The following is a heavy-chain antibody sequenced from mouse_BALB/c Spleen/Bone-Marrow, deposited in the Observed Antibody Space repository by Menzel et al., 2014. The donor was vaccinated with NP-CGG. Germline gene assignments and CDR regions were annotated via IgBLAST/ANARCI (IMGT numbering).Heavy chain of an antibody. CDR2: IRSKSSNYAT. CDR3: VTSTYFDV. CDR1: EFTFNTYA. V-gene: IGHV10-1*02. J-gene: IGHJ1*01. D-gene: IGHD6-1*01. Sequence: EVQRVESGGGLVQPKGTLKLSCAAYEFTFNTYAMNWVRQAPGKGLEWVARIRSKSSNYATYYADSVKDRCTISRDNSQILLYLQMNNLKTEDTAMYYCVTSTYFDVWGAGTTVTVSS.